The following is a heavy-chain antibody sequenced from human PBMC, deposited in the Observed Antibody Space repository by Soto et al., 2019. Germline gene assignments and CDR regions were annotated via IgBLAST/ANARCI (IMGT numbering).Heavy chain of an antibody. V-gene: IGHV3-7*04. CDR2: IKQDGSEK. CDR1: GFTFSSYW. D-gene: IGHD3-16*01. CDR3: AREGFRGVMSYNGMDV. Sequence: VQLVESGGGLVQPGGSLRLSCAASGFTFSSYWMSWVRQAHGQRQEWVANIKQDGSEKYYVHSVKGRYTISRDNAKNSLYLQTNSLRAEDTAVYYCAREGFRGVMSYNGMDVWGQGTTVTVSS. J-gene: IGHJ6*02.